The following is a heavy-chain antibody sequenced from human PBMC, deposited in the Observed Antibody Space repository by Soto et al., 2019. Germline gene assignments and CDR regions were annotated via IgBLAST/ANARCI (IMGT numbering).Heavy chain of an antibody. Sequence: ASVKVSCKASGYTFTSYDINWVRQATGQGLEWRGWMNPNSGNTGYAQKFQGRVTMTRNTSISTAYMELSSLRSEDTAVYYCARRYSSSSRELGMDVWGQGTTVTVSS. CDR1: GYTFTSYD. CDR3: ARRYSSSSRELGMDV. CDR2: MNPNSGNT. V-gene: IGHV1-8*01. J-gene: IGHJ6*02. D-gene: IGHD6-6*01.